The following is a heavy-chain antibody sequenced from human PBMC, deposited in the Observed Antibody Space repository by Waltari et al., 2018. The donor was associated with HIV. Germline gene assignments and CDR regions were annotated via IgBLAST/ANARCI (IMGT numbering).Heavy chain of an antibody. V-gene: IGHV4-39*07. Sequence: QLQLQESGPGLVKPSETLSLTCTVSGGSISSSSYYWGWIRQPPGKGLEWIGSIYYSGSTYYNPSLKSRVTISVDTSKNQFSLKLSSVTAADTAVYYCAGWYYYDSSGYRPDAFDIWGQGTMVTVSS. D-gene: IGHD3-22*01. CDR1: GGSISSSSYY. CDR3: AGWYYYDSSGYRPDAFDI. CDR2: IYYSGST. J-gene: IGHJ3*02.